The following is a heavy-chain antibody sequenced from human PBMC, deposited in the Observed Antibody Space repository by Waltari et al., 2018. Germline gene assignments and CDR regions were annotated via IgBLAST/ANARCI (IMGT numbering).Heavy chain of an antibody. CDR3: ARAGGGGDCYSQVCYYFDY. V-gene: IGHV3-53*04. J-gene: IGHJ4*02. CDR1: GFTVSSNY. CDR2: IYSGGST. Sequence: EVQLVESGGGLVQPGGSLRLSCAASGFTVSSNYMSWVRQAPGKGLEWVSVIYSGGSTYYADSVKGRFTISRHNSKNTLYLQMNSLRAEDTAVYYCARAGGGGDCYSQVCYYFDYWGQGTLVTVSS. D-gene: IGHD2-21*01.